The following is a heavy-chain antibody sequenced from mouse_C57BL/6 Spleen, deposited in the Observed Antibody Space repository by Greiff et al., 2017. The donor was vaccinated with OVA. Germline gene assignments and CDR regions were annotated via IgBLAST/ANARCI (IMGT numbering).Heavy chain of an antibody. Sequence: VQLQQPGAELVKPGASVKLSCKASGYTFTSYWMQWVKQRPGQGLEWIGEIDPSDSYTNYNQKFKGKATLTVDTSSSTAYMQLSSLTSEDSAVYYSARSRSTYAKGDWGQGTTVTVAS. D-gene: IGHD1-1*01. CDR1: GYTFTSYW. CDR2: IDPSDSYT. CDR3: ARSRSTYAKGD. J-gene: IGHJ4*01. V-gene: IGHV1-50*01.